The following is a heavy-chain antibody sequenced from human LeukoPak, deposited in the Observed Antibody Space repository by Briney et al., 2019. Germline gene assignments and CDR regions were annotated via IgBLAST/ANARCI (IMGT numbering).Heavy chain of an antibody. CDR1: GGSISSYY. D-gene: IGHD3-22*01. V-gene: IGHV4-59*01. CDR3: ARRTYFYDSSGYYFDY. J-gene: IGHJ4*02. Sequence: SETLSLTCTVSGGSISSYYWSWIRQPPGKGLEGIGYIYYSGSTNYNPSLKSRVTISVDTSKNQVSLKLSSVTAADTAVYYCARRTYFYDSSGYYFDYWGQGTLVTVSS. CDR2: IYYSGST.